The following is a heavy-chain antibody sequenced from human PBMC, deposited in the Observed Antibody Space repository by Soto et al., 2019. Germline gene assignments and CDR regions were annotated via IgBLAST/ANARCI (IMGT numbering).Heavy chain of an antibody. D-gene: IGHD2-15*01. J-gene: IGHJ4*02. CDR2: IIPMFDTP. CDR1: GGTFSSDS. V-gene: IGHV1-69*12. CDR3: ARSGGLDRDFNY. Sequence: VQLVQSGAEVKKPGSSVKVSCKASGGTFSSDSFSWVRQAPGQGLEWMGGIIPMFDTPIYAQKFQDRVTITADESTSTAYMQLSSLRSGDTAVYYCARSGGLDRDFNYWGQGSLVSVCS.